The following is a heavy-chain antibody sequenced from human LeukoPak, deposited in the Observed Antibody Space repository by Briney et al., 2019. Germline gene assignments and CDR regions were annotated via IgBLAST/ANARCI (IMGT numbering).Heavy chain of an antibody. CDR1: GGSISSYY. J-gene: IGHJ6*02. Sequence: SETLSLTCTVSGGSISSYYWSWIRQPPGKGLEWIGYIYYSGSTNYNPSLKSRVTISVDTSKNQFSLKLSSVTAADTAVYYCAGQRGYSYGSDYHGMDVWGQGTTVTVSS. CDR2: IYYSGST. CDR3: AGQRGYSYGSDYHGMDV. D-gene: IGHD5-18*01. V-gene: IGHV4-59*01.